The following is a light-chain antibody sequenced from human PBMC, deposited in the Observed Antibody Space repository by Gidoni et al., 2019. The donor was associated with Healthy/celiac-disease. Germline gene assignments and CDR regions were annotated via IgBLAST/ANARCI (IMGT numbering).Light chain of an antibody. CDR2: CNS. CDR3: QSYDSSLSGLV. V-gene: IGLV1-40*01. Sequence: QSVLPPPPSVSGPPGPRVTISCTGSSTNIGAGYDVHWYQQLPGTAPKLLIYCNSNRPSGVPDRFSGSKSGTSASLAISGLQAEDEADYYCQSYDSSLSGLVFGGGTKLTVL. J-gene: IGLJ3*02. CDR1: STNIGAGYD.